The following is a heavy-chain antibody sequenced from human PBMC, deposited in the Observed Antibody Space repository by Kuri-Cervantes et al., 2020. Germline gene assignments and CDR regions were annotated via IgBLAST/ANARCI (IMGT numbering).Heavy chain of an antibody. D-gene: IGHD6-13*01. CDR2: IKQDGSEK. CDR1: GFTFSSYW. V-gene: IGHV3-7*01. CDR3: ARDRSTWDSSSWYRGLWDYYYGMDV. Sequence: GGSLRLSCAASGFTFSSYWMSWVRQAPGRGLEWVANIKQDGSEKYYVDSVKGRFTTSRDSAKNSLYLQMNSLRAEDTAVYYCARDRSTWDSSSWYRGLWDYYYGMDVWGQGTTVTVSS. J-gene: IGHJ6*02.